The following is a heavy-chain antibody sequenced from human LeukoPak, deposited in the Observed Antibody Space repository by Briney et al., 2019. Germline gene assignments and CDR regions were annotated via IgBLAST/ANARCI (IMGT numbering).Heavy chain of an antibody. V-gene: IGHV3-64*01. Sequence: PGGSLRLTCAASGFTFSSYAMHWVRQAPGKGLEYVSAISSNGGSTYYANSVKGRFTISRDNSKNTLYLQMGSLRAEDMAVYYCARGGLVRGPFDYWGQGTLVTVSS. D-gene: IGHD3-10*01. CDR2: ISSNGGST. J-gene: IGHJ4*02. CDR3: ARGGLVRGPFDY. CDR1: GFTFSSYA.